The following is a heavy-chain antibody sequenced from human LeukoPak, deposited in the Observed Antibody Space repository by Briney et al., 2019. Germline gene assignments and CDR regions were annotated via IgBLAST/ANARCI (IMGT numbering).Heavy chain of an antibody. CDR3: AKEARGPTNYYFDY. CDR2: IWYDGSNK. V-gene: IGHV3-33*06. Sequence: GGSLRLSCAASGFTFSSYGMHWVRQAPGKELEWVAVIWYDGSNKYYADSVKGRFTISRDNSKNTLYLQMNSLRAEDTAVYYCAKEARGPTNYYFDYWGQGTLVTVSS. J-gene: IGHJ4*02. D-gene: IGHD1-1*01. CDR1: GFTFSSYG.